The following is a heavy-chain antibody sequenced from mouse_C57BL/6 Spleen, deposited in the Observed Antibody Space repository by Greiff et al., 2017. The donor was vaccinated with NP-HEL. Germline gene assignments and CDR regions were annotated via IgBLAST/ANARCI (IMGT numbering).Heavy chain of an antibody. J-gene: IGHJ1*03. CDR1: GFTFSDYY. Sequence: EVNLVESGGGLVQPGGSLKLSCAASGFTFSDYYMYWVRQTPEKRLEWVAYISNGGGSTYYPDTVKGRFTISRDNAKNTLYLQMSRLKSEDTAMYYCARDYYGSTNWYFDVWGTGTTVTVSS. V-gene: IGHV5-12*01. CDR3: ARDYYGSTNWYFDV. D-gene: IGHD1-1*01. CDR2: ISNGGGST.